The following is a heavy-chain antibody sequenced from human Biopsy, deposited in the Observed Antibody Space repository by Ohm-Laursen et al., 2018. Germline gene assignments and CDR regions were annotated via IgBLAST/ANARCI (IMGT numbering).Heavy chain of an antibody. Sequence: SVTLSLTRTVSGDSISSYYWNWIRQPTGKRLVWIGNIYYSGSTNFNPSLKSRVTISVDTSKNQFSLKLSSVTAADTAVYFCARGSSYGYDFDYWGQGTLVAVSS. CDR2: IYYSGST. D-gene: IGHD5-18*01. V-gene: IGHV4-59*07. J-gene: IGHJ4*02. CDR3: ARGSSYGYDFDY. CDR1: GDSISSYY.